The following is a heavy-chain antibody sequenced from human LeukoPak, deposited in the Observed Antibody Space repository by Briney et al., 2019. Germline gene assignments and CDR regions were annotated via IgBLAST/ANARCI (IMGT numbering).Heavy chain of an antibody. Sequence: GASVKVSCKASGYTFTSYDINWVRQATGQGLEWMGWMNPNSGNTGYAQKFQGRVTITRNASISTAYMELSSLRSEDTAVYYCARARGRYCSSTSCYRNFDYWGQGTLVTVPS. D-gene: IGHD2-2*02. CDR3: ARARGRYCSSTSCYRNFDY. CDR2: MNPNSGNT. CDR1: GYTFTSYD. V-gene: IGHV1-8*03. J-gene: IGHJ4*02.